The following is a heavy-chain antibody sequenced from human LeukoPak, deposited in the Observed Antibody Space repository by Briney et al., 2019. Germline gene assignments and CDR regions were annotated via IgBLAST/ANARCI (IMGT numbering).Heavy chain of an antibody. Sequence: GGSLRLSCAASGFTFSNSAMSWVRQAPGKGLEWVSAISGGGGGTYYADSVKGRFTISRDNSKNTLYVQMNSLRAADTAVYYCAKAAGRGYNYGDYFDYWGQGTLVTVSS. D-gene: IGHD5-18*01. V-gene: IGHV3-23*01. CDR3: AKAAGRGYNYGDYFDY. CDR1: GFTFSNSA. J-gene: IGHJ4*02. CDR2: ISGGGGGT.